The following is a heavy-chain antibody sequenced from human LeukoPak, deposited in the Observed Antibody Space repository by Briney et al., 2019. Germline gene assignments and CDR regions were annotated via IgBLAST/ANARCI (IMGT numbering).Heavy chain of an antibody. J-gene: IGHJ5*02. CDR2: ISAYNGNT. D-gene: IGHD6-13*01. CDR1: GYTFISYG. V-gene: IGHV1-18*01. CDR3: ARGSSSWYGGPFGS. Sequence: AAVKVSCKASGYTFISYGISWVRQAPGEELEGRGWISAYNGNTNYAQKLQGRVTMTSDTSTSTAYMELRSLRSDDTAVYYCARGSSSWYGGPFGSWGEGALVTVSP.